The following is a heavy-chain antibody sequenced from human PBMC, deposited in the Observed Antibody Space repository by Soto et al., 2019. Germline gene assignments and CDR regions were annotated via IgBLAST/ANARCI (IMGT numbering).Heavy chain of an antibody. Sequence: QLVESWGVLVTPGKSVTLSCVGSGFDFTAAWMHWVRQAPGTGLEWVGRIKSRGSGGTTAYSAPVRGRFTNSRDDSKDTVYLQMSSLKTEDTAVYFCAKQRGPSGSSYSGLEVSGQGSTVTVTS. D-gene: IGHD1-1*01. CDR3: AKQRGPSGSSYSGLEV. CDR2: IKSRGSGGTT. V-gene: IGHV3-15*07. J-gene: IGHJ6*01. CDR1: GFDFTAAW.